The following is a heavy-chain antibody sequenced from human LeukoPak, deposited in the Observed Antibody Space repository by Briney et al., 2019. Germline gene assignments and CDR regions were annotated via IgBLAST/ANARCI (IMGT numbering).Heavy chain of an antibody. Sequence: ASVKVSCKASGYTFTSYDINWVRQATGQGLEWMGWMNPNSGNTGYAQKFQGRVTMTRNTSISTAYMELSSLRSDDTAVYYCAGGPGHQGYYFDYWGQGTLVTVSS. CDR1: GYTFTSYD. CDR3: AGGPGHQGYYFDY. V-gene: IGHV1-8*01. CDR2: MNPNSGNT. J-gene: IGHJ4*02. D-gene: IGHD2-15*01.